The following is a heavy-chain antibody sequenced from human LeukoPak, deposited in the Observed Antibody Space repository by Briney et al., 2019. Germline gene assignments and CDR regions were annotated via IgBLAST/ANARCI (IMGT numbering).Heavy chain of an antibody. J-gene: IGHJ6*03. Sequence: SVKVSCKASGGTFSSYAISWVRQAPGQGLEWMGRIIPILGIANYAQKFQGRVTITADKSTSTAYMELSSLRSEDTAVYYCARDRGLVDFYYLDVWGKGTTVTVSS. CDR1: GGTFSSYA. CDR2: IIPILGIA. V-gene: IGHV1-69*04. D-gene: IGHD3-10*01. CDR3: ARDRGLVDFYYLDV.